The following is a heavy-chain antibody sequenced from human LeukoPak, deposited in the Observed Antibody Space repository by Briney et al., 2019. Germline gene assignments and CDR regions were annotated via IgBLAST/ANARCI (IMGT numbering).Heavy chain of an antibody. Sequence: GRSLRLSCAASGFNFSNYGMHWVRQVPGTGLEWVAVIWYDGNTKYYANYVKGRFTVSRDNSKNTLYLQMNILRPEDTAIYYCARDSGFGELVTYHFDYWGQGTLVTVSS. J-gene: IGHJ4*02. CDR2: IWYDGNTK. CDR3: ARDSGFGELVTYHFDY. CDR1: GFNFSNYG. V-gene: IGHV3-33*01. D-gene: IGHD3-10*01.